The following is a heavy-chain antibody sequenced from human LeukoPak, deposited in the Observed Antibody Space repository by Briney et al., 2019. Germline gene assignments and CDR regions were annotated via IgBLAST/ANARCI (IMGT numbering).Heavy chain of an antibody. D-gene: IGHD6-13*01. CDR1: GFTFSSYG. Sequence: PGGSLRLSCAASGFTFSSYGMHWVRQAPGKGLEWVAFIRYDGSNKYYADSVKGRFTISRDNSKNTLYLQMNSLRAEDTAVYYCAKDPDRYSSSWYYMDVWGKGTTVTISS. CDR3: AKDPDRYSSSWYYMDV. V-gene: IGHV3-30*02. J-gene: IGHJ6*03. CDR2: IRYDGSNK.